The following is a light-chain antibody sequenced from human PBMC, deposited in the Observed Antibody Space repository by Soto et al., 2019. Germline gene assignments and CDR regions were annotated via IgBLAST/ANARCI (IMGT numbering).Light chain of an antibody. CDR3: QQYGSYPYT. CDR1: QSISSW. CDR2: DAS. J-gene: IGKJ2*01. V-gene: IGKV1-5*01. Sequence: DIQMTQSPSTLSASVGDRVTITCRASQSISSWLAWYQQKPGKAPKLLIYDASSLESGVPSRFSGSGSGTEFTLTISSLQPDDFATYFCQQYGSYPYTFGRGTRLEIK.